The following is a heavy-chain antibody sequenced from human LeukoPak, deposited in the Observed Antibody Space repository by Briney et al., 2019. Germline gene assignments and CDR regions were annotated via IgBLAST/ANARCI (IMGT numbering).Heavy chain of an antibody. D-gene: IGHD3-3*01. J-gene: IGHJ5*02. CDR3: ASTKGGWFDP. CDR2: IYYSGST. CDR1: GGSISSYY. Sequence: ASETLSLTCTVSGGSISSYYWSWIRQPPGKGLEWIGYIYYSGSTNYNPSLKSRVTISVDTSKNQFSLKLSSVTAADTAVYYCASTKGGWFDPWGQGTLVTVSS. V-gene: IGHV4-59*01.